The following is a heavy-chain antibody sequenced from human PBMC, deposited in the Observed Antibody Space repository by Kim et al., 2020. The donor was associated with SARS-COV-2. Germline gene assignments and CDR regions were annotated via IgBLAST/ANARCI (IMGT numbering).Heavy chain of an antibody. CDR1: GYTLTELS. CDR2: IDPEDGET. CDR3: ATGWQWDSNNWFDP. V-gene: IGHV1-24*01. J-gene: IGHJ5*02. Sequence: ASVKVSCKVSGYTLTELSMHWVRQAPGKGLEWMGGIDPEDGETIYAQKFQGRVTMTEDTSTDTAYMELSSLRSEDTAVYYCATGWQWDSNNWFDPWGQGTLVTVSS. D-gene: IGHD1-26*01.